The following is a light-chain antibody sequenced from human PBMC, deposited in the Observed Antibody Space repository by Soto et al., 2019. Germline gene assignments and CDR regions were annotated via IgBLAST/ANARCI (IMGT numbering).Light chain of an antibody. CDR1: NSDVGGYNY. Sequence: QLVLTQPASVSGSPGQSITISCTGTNSDVGGYNYVSWYQQHPGKAPKLMIYEVSNRPSGVSNRFSGSKSGNTASLTISGLQAEDEADYYCSSYTSSSTVVFGGGTKLTVL. CDR2: EVS. CDR3: SSYTSSSTVV. J-gene: IGLJ3*02. V-gene: IGLV2-14*01.